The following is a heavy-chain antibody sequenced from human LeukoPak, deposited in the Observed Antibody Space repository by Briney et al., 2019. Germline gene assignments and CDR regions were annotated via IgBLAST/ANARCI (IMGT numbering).Heavy chain of an antibody. V-gene: IGHV4-34*01. J-gene: IGHJ6*03. CDR3: ARASGVSGSYLYYYYFYMDV. Sequence: SETLSLTCAVYGGSFSGYYWSWIRQPPGKGLEWIGSIYHSGSTYYNPSLKSRVTISVDTSKNQFSLKLSSVTAADTAVYYCARASGVSGSYLYYYYFYMDVWGKGTTVTVSS. CDR1: GGSFSGYY. CDR2: IYHSGST. D-gene: IGHD1-26*01.